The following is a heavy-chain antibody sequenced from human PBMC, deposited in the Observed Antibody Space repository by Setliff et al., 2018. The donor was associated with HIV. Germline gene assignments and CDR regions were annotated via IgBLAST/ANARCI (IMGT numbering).Heavy chain of an antibody. CDR2: INPSGGST. J-gene: IGHJ3*02. CDR3: ARDPSYSPYYDFWSGYYPRDALDI. Sequence: ASVKVSCKASGYTFTSYYMHWVRQAPGQGLEWMGIINPSGGSTSYAQKFQGRVTMTRDTSTSTVYMELSSLRSEDTAIYYCARDPSYSPYYDFWSGYYPRDALDIWGQGTMVTVSS. V-gene: IGHV1-46*01. D-gene: IGHD3-3*01. CDR1: GYTFTSYY.